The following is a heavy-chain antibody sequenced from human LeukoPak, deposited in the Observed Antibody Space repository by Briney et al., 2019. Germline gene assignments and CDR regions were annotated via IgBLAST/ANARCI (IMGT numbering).Heavy chain of an antibody. J-gene: IGHJ2*01. Sequence: SETLSLTCTVSGGSISSYYWSWIRQPAGKGLEWIGRMYITGNTNYNPSLKSRVTTSLDTSKNHFSLKLSSVTAADTAVYYCARDSTASSPWYFDLWGRGTLVTVSS. CDR1: GGSISSYY. V-gene: IGHV4-4*07. CDR3: ARDSTASSPWYFDL. CDR2: MYITGNT. D-gene: IGHD2-21*02.